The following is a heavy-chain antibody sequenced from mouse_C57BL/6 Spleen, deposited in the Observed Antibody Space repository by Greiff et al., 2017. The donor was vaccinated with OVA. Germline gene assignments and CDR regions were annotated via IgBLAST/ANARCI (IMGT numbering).Heavy chain of an antibody. D-gene: IGHD2-1*01. V-gene: IGHV7-3*01. CDR1: GFTFTDYY. Sequence: EVQLVESGGGLVQPGGSLSLSCAASGFTFTDYYMSWVRQPPGKALEWLGFIRNKANGYTTEYSASVKGRFTISRANSQSILYLQMNALRAEDSATYYCARYLLRYFDVWGTGTTVTVSS. CDR2: IRNKANGYTT. J-gene: IGHJ1*03. CDR3: ARYLLRYFDV.